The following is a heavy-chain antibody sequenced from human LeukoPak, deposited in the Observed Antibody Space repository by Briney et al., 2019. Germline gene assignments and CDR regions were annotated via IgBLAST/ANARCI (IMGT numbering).Heavy chain of an antibody. CDR2: IYYSGST. CDR3: ARGRGLLWFGELLPPLLDY. Sequence: SETLSLTCTVSGGSISSSSYYWGWIRQPPGKGLEWIGSIYYSGSTNYNPSLKSRVTISVDTSKNQFSLKLSSVTAADTAVYYCARGRGLLWFGELLPPLLDYWGQGTLVTVSS. V-gene: IGHV4-39*07. CDR1: GGSISSSSYY. J-gene: IGHJ4*02. D-gene: IGHD3-10*01.